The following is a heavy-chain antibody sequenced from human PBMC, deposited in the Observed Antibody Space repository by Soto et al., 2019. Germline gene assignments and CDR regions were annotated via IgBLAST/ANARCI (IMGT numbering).Heavy chain of an antibody. D-gene: IGHD3-22*01. V-gene: IGHV1-69*01. Sequence: QVQLVQSGAEVKKPGSSVKVSCKASGGTFSSYAISWVRRAPGQGLEWMGGIIPIFGTANYAQKFQGRVTITADDYTNTAYMELSRLRSEDTAVYYCASRYYEDRSGYSSYVQHWGQGTLVPVSS. CDR1: GGTFSSYA. CDR3: ASRYYEDRSGYSSYVQH. CDR2: IIPIFGTA. J-gene: IGHJ1*01.